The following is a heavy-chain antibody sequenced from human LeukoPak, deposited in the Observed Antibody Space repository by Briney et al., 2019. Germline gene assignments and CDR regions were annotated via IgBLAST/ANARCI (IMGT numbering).Heavy chain of an antibody. V-gene: IGHV5-51*01. J-gene: IGHJ4*02. CDR3: ARLYRSGSYYNAYYFDY. D-gene: IGHD3-10*01. CDR2: IYPGDSDT. Sequence: GESLKISCKGSGYSFTSYWIGWGRQMPGKGLEWMGIIYPGDSDTRYSPSFQGQVTISADKSISTAYLQWSSLKASDTAMYYCARLYRSGSYYNAYYFDYWGQGTLVTVSS. CDR1: GYSFTSYW.